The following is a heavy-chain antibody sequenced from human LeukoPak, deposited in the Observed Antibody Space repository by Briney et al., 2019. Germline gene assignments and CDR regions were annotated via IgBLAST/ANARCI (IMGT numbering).Heavy chain of an antibody. J-gene: IGHJ4*02. CDR1: GFTFSSYT. CDR2: ISTSSSYI. CDR3: ARASGGGYFDY. V-gene: IGHV3-21*04. Sequence: GGSLRLSCAASGFTFSSYTMNWVRQAPGKGLEWVSSISTSSSYIYYADSVKGRFTISRDNAKNSLYLQMNSLRAEDTAVYYCARASGGGYFDYWGQGTLVTVSS. D-gene: IGHD3-16*01.